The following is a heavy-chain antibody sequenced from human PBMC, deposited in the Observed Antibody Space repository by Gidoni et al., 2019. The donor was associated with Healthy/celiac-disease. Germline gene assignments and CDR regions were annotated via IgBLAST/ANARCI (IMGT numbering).Heavy chain of an antibody. J-gene: IGHJ5*02. CDR2: INHSGST. D-gene: IGHD2-15*01. CDR1: GGSFSGYY. CDR3: ARGRVSQFATRRTRFDP. Sequence: VQLQQWGAGLLKPSETLSLTCAVYGGSFSGYYWSWIRQPPGKGLEWIGEINHSGSTNYNPSLKSRVTISVDTSKNQFSLKLSSVTAADTAVYYCARGRVSQFATRRTRFDPWGQGTLVTVSS. V-gene: IGHV4-34*01.